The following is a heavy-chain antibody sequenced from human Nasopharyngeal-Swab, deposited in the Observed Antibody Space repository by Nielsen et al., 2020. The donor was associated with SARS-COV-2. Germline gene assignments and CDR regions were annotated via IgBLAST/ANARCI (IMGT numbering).Heavy chain of an antibody. D-gene: IGHD4-17*01. CDR3: ARGNGVFDY. CDR1: GGSFSGYY. Sequence: SQTLSLTCAVYGGSFSGYYWSWIRQPPGKGLEWIGEINHSGSTNYNPSLKSRVTISVDTSKNRFSLKLSSVTAADTAVYYCARGNGVFDYWGQGTLVTVSS. CDR2: INHSGST. V-gene: IGHV4-34*01. J-gene: IGHJ4*02.